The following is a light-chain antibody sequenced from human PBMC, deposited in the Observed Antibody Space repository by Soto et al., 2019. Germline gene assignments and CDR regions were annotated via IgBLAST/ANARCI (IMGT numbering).Light chain of an antibody. Sequence: EVVLAQSPGTLSLSPGDRATVSCRASQSVSSSYLAWYQQKPGQAPRLLIYGASSRATGIPDRFSGSESGTDFTLTASKLEPEDCAVYYCQQYGSSPATFAQGTRLEIK. CDR3: QQYGSSPAT. CDR2: GAS. CDR1: QSVSSSY. J-gene: IGKJ5*01. V-gene: IGKV3-20*01.